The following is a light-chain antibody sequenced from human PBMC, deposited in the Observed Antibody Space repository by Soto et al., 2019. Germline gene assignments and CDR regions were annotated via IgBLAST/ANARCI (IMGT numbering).Light chain of an antibody. J-gene: IGKJ1*01. V-gene: IGKV3-20*01. Sequence: EIGLTQSTDTLSLSPGESATLSCRASQSVRSSYLAWYQQTPGQTPRLLIYAASSRATGIPDRFSGGGSGTDFTLAISRLEPEDFAVYYCQQYGSSPLTFGEGTKVDIK. CDR2: AAS. CDR1: QSVRSSY. CDR3: QQYGSSPLT.